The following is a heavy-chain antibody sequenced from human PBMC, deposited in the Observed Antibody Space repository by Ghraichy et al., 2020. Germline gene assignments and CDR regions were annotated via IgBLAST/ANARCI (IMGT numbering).Heavy chain of an antibody. CDR1: GFSLATSGVG. CDR2: IYWDDDK. CDR3: VNRHGDRGGGWSEGSFDI. V-gene: IGHV2-5*05. D-gene: IGHD6-19*01. J-gene: IGHJ3*02. Sequence: SGPTLVKPTQTLTLTCTFSGFSLATSGVGLGWIRQPPGKALEWLAFIYWDDDKRYGPSLKSRLTITKDTSNNQVVLTMTNMDPVDTATYYCVNRHGDRGGGWSEGSFDIWGPGTMVTVSS.